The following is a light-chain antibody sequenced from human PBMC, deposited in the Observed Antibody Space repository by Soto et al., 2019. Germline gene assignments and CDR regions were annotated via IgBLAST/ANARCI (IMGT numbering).Light chain of an antibody. CDR3: QPYGNSPVT. CDR1: QSVSSPY. V-gene: IGKV3-20*01. CDR2: GAS. J-gene: IGKJ2*01. Sequence: DIVLTQSPGTLSLSPGERATLSCRASQSVSSPYLAWYQQKPGQAPRLLIYGASSRATGIPDRFSGGGSGTDFTLTISRLEPEDFAVYYCQPYGNSPVTFGQGTRLEIK.